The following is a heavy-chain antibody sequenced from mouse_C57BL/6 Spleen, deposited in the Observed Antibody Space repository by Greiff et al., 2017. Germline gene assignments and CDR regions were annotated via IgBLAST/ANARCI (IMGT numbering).Heavy chain of an antibody. V-gene: IGHV14-4*01. CDR2: IDPENGDT. CDR3: TTRNDYDGMDYCDY. CDR1: GFNIKDDY. D-gene: IGHD2-4*01. Sequence: EVQLQQSGAELVRPGASVKLSCTASGFNIKDDYMHWVKQRPEQGLEWIGWIDPENGDTEYASKFQGKATITADTSSNTAYLQLSSLTSEDTAVYYCTTRNDYDGMDYCDYWGQGTTRTVSS. J-gene: IGHJ2*01.